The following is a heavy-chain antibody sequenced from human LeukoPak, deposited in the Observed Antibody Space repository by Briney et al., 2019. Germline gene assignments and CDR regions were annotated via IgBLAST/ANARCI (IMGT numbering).Heavy chain of an antibody. Sequence: SETLSLTCTVSGGSISSSSYYWGWIRQPPGKGLEWIGSIYYSGSTYYNPSLKSRVTISVDTSKNQFSLKLSSVTAADTAVYYCARHEILVTSFDPWGQGTLVTVSS. CDR3: ARHEILVTSFDP. CDR2: IYYSGST. V-gene: IGHV4-39*01. J-gene: IGHJ5*02. CDR1: GGSISSSSYY. D-gene: IGHD5-18*01.